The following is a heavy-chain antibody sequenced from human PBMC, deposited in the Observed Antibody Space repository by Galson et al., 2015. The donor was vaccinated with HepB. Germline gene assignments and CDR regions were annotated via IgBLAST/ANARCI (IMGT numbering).Heavy chain of an antibody. Sequence: SLRLSCAASGFTFSSYAMSWVRQAPGKGLEWVSAISGSGGSTYYADSVKGRFTISRDNSKNTLYLQMNSLRAEDTAVYYCAKSHYYGSGSYEGSPDFDLWGRGTLVTVSS. CDR1: GFTFSSYA. J-gene: IGHJ2*01. CDR2: ISGSGGST. D-gene: IGHD3-10*01. CDR3: AKSHYYGSGSYEGSPDFDL. V-gene: IGHV3-23*01.